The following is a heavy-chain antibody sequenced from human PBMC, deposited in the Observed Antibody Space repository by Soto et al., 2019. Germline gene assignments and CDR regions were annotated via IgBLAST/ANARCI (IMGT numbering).Heavy chain of an antibody. D-gene: IGHD6-13*01. CDR3: ARGDGAGLPSSAWSPRF. V-gene: IGHV3-21*06. CDR2: ISSGTTYS. CDR1: GFTLSIST. J-gene: IGHJ4*02. Sequence: GRSRRLSCAASGFTLSISTMNWVRQAPGKRLEWVSSISSGTTYSYDADSVKGRFSISRDNAKSSLYLQMNSLRVDDTAVYYAARGDGAGLPSSAWSPRFWGQGTLVTVSS.